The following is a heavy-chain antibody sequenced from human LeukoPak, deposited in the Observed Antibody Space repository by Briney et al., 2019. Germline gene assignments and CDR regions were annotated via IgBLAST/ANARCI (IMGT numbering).Heavy chain of an antibody. D-gene: IGHD6-13*01. J-gene: IGHJ5*02. CDR1: GGSISNYY. CDR3: ARASENAAAVLDNWFDP. Sequence: SETLSLTCTVSGGSISNYYWTWIRQSAGNGLDWIGRIYSSGSTDYNPSLRSRVSMSLDTSKNQFSRKLSSVTAADTAVYYCARASENAAAVLDNWFDPWGRGTLVTVSS. V-gene: IGHV4-4*07. CDR2: IYSSGST.